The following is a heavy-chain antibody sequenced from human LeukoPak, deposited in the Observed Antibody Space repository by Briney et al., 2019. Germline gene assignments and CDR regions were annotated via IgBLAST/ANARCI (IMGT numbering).Heavy chain of an antibody. V-gene: IGHV3-48*03. J-gene: IGHJ4*02. D-gene: IGHD3-16*01. CDR1: GFTFSSYE. Sequence: PGGSLRLSCAASGFTFSSYEMNWVRQAPGKGLEWVSYISSSGSTIYYADSVRGRFTISRDDSKNTLYLQINSLRAEDTAVYYCAKDLAGHDYWGQGTLVTVSS. CDR2: ISSSGSTI. CDR3: AKDLAGHDY.